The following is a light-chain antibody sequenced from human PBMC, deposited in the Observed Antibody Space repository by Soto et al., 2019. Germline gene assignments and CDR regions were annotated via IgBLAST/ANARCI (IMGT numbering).Light chain of an antibody. CDR2: AAS. Sequence: EVVMTQSPATLSVSPGERATLSCRASQTVSRNLAWYQQKPGQAPRLLIFAASTGATGIPARFSGSGSGTEFTLTISSLQSEDSAVYYCHQYNNWPKTFGQGTKVDI. CDR3: HQYNNWPKT. V-gene: IGKV3-15*01. J-gene: IGKJ1*01. CDR1: QTVSRN.